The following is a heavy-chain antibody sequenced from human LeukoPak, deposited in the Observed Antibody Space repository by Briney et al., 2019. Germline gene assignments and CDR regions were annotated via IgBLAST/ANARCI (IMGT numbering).Heavy chain of an antibody. CDR1: GYRFTSYW. J-gene: IGHJ3*02. D-gene: IGHD2-2*01. CDR3: ARHTAVPAAIDAFDI. Sequence: GGSLKISFKGSGYRFTSYWIGWVRPMPGKGVEWMGIIYPGDCDTRYSPSFQGQVTLSADKSISTAYLQWSSLKASDTAMYYCARHTAVPAAIDAFDIWGQGTMVTVSS. CDR2: IYPGDCDT. V-gene: IGHV5-51*01.